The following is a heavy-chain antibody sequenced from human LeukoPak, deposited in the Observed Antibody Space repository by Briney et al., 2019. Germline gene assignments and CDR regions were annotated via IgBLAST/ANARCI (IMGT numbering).Heavy chain of an antibody. Sequence: GGSLRLSCAASGFDFSSNWMHWVRHAPGQGLVCVSRIKGDGISTNYADSVKGRFTISRDIAKNTVYLQMNSLRVEDTALYYCVRSLDYWGQGTLVTVSS. J-gene: IGHJ4*02. CDR3: VRSLDY. CDR1: GFDFSSNW. CDR2: IKGDGIST. V-gene: IGHV3-74*01.